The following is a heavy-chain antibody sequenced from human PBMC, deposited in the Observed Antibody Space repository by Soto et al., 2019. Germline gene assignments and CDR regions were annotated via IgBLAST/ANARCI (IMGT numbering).Heavy chain of an antibody. D-gene: IGHD3-22*01. CDR3: ASGSRHYYDKVYFDY. Sequence: SVKVSCKASGGTFSSYAVSWVRQALGQGLEWMGVIIPIFGTANYAQKFQGRVTITADKSTSTAYMELSSLRTEDTAVYFCASGSRHYYDKVYFDYWGQGTLVTV. V-gene: IGHV1-69*06. CDR2: IIPIFGTA. CDR1: GGTFSSYA. J-gene: IGHJ4*02.